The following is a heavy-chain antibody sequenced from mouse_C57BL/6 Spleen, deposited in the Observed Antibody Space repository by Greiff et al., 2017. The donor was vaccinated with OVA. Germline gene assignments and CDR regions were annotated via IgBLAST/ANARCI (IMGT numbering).Heavy chain of an antibody. CDR3: ARLYYGSSWFDY. CDR1: GFTFSSYG. V-gene: IGHV5-6*01. CDR2: ISSGGSYT. D-gene: IGHD1-1*01. J-gene: IGHJ2*01. Sequence: EVHLVESGGDLVKPGGSLKLSCAASGFTFSSYGMSWVRQTPDKRLEWVATISSGGSYTYYPDSVKGRFTISRDNAKNTLYLQMSSLKSEDTAMYYCARLYYGSSWFDYWGQGTTLTVSS.